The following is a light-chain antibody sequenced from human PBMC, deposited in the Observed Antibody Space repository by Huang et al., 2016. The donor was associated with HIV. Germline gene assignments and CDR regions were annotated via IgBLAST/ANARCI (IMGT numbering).Light chain of an antibody. Sequence: DIQMTQSPSSLSASAGDRVTITCQASQDISNYLNWYQQKPGKAPKLLIYDASNLATGVPSRFSGSVSGTDFTFTISSLQPEDIATYYCQHYDNLPTLTFGGGTKVEIK. CDR2: DAS. CDR3: QHYDNLPTLT. J-gene: IGKJ4*01. V-gene: IGKV1-33*01. CDR1: QDISNY.